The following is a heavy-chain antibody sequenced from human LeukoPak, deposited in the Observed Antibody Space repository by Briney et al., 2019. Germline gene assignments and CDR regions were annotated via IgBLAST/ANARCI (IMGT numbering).Heavy chain of an antibody. Sequence: ASVKVSCKTSGYTFTGFFIHWVRLAPGQGLEWMGWINPKTGGTSYAQKFQGRVTMTRDTSTSTVYMELSRLRSDDTAVYYCARSSQLLGAFDIWGQGTMVTVSS. V-gene: IGHV1-2*02. J-gene: IGHJ3*02. CDR1: GYTFTGFF. CDR3: ARSSQLLGAFDI. CDR2: INPKTGGT. D-gene: IGHD1-26*01.